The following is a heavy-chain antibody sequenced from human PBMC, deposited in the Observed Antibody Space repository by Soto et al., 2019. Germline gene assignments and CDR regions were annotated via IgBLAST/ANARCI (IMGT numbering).Heavy chain of an antibody. V-gene: IGHV1-46*04. CDR3: ARGPYYGSAHENRLDA. CDR2: INPSGGST. Sequence: ASVKVSCKASGYTFTSYYMHWVRQAPGQGLEWLGIINPSGGSTSYAQKLQGRVTMTRDTSTSTVYMELSSHRSGNTAVYYCARGPYYGSAHENRLDARGQGTLVTVSS. CDR1: GYTFTSYY. D-gene: IGHD2-21*01. J-gene: IGHJ5*02.